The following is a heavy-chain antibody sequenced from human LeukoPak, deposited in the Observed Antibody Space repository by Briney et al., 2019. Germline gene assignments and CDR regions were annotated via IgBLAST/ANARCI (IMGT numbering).Heavy chain of an antibody. CDR2: IYYSGST. J-gene: IGHJ4*02. V-gene: IGHV4-61*01. Sequence: SETLSLTCTVSGGSVSSGSYCWSWIRQPPGKGLEWIGYIYYSGSTNYNPSLKSRVTISVDTSKNQFSLKLSSVTAADTAVYYCARGAALTELGDYWGQGTLVTVSS. CDR3: ARGAALTELGDY. CDR1: GGSVSSGSYC. D-gene: IGHD1-7*01.